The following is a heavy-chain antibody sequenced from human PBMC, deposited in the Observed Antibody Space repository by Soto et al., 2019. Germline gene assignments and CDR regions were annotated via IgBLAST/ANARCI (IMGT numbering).Heavy chain of an antibody. Sequence: EVQLLESGGGLVQPGGSLRLSCAASGFTFRSYAMSWVRQAQGKGLEWVSAISGSGGSTYYADSVKGRFTISRDNSKNTLYLQRNSLRAEDTAVYYCAKGYCSGGSGYEMGAGYFDYWGQGTLVTVSS. CDR1: GFTFRSYA. V-gene: IGHV3-23*01. CDR3: AKGYCSGGSGYEMGAGYFDY. D-gene: IGHD2-15*01. J-gene: IGHJ4*02. CDR2: ISGSGGST.